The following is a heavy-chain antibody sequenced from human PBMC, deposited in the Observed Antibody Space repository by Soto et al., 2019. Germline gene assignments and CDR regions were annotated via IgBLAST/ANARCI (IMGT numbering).Heavy chain of an antibody. CDR2: IIPILGMA. CDR3: ARVSPNLPPPFRFLEGNYYYYMDV. Sequence: QVQLVQSGAEVKKPGSSVKVSCKASGGTFSSYTISWVRQAPGQGLEWMGRIIPILGMANYAQKFQGRVTVTADKATSTAYMELSRLTSEDTAVYYCARVSPNLPPPFRFLEGNYYYYMDVWGKGTTVTVSS. D-gene: IGHD3-3*01. J-gene: IGHJ6*03. V-gene: IGHV1-69*02. CDR1: GGTFSSYT.